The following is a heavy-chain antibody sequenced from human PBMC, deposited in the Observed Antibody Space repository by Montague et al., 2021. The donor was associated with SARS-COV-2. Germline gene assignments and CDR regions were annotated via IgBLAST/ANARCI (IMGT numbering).Heavy chain of an antibody. D-gene: IGHD4-11*01. Sequence: SLRLSCAASDFSLDLSWMSWVRQAPGKGLEWVGNIMADGSQKHYVDSVKGRFTISRDKAYKSVYLQMNSLRVEDTAVYYCAREKTVRGIYYFGMDVWGQGTTVTVSS. J-gene: IGHJ6*02. V-gene: IGHV3-7*03. CDR1: DFSLDLSW. CDR2: IMADGSQK. CDR3: AREKTVRGIYYFGMDV.